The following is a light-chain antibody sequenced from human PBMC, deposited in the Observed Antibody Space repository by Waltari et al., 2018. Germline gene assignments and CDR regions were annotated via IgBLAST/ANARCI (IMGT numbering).Light chain of an antibody. J-gene: IGKJ1*01. CDR3: QHYVSLPVT. CDR2: GAS. Sequence: EIVLTQSPGTLSLSPGERATLSCRASQCVSRALAWYQQNPVQAPRLLIYGASNRATGIPDRFSGSGSGTDFSLIISRLEPEDFAVHYCQHYVSLPVTFGQGTKVEIK. V-gene: IGKV3-20*01. CDR1: QCVSRA.